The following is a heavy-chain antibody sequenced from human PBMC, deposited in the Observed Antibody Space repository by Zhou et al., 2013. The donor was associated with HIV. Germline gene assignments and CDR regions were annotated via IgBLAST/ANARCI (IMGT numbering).Heavy chain of an antibody. J-gene: IGHJ6*03. D-gene: IGHD6-25*01. CDR3: ARGSGPNYYYYYMDV. CDR2: IIPILGIA. Sequence: QVQLVQSGAEVKKPGSSVKVSCKASGGTFSSYAISWVRQAPGQGLEWMGRIIPILGIANYAQKFQGRVTITADKSTSTAYMELSSLRSEDTAVYYCARGSGPNYYYYYMDVWGKGTTVTVSS. CDR1: GGTFSSYA. V-gene: IGHV1-69*04.